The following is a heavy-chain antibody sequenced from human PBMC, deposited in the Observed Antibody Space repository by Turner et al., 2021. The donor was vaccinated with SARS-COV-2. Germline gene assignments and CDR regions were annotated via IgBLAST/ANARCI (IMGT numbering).Heavy chain of an antibody. CDR3: SKGRCTYYHLDFDY. Sequence: VQLEESGGGVVQPGRSLRRSWAASGFTFSCYGMHWVHQAPGKGLELVAVISYDGSNKYYADSLKSRFTISRDNSKNTLYLQMNSLRAEDTAVYYYSKGRCTYYHLDFDYWGQGTLVTVSS. J-gene: IGHJ4*02. CDR1: GFTFSCYG. CDR2: ISYDGSNK. V-gene: IGHV3-30*18. D-gene: IGHD1-26*01.